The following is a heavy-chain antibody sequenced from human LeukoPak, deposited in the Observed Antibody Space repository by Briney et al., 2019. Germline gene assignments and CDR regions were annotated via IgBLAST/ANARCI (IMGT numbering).Heavy chain of an antibody. D-gene: IGHD2-15*01. CDR1: GFTVSSNY. J-gene: IGHJ6*02. Sequence: GGSLRLSCAASGFTVSSNYMSWVRQAPGKGLEWVSVIYSGGSTYYADSVKGRFTISRDNSKNTLYLQMNSLRAEDTAVYYCAIQPTLAGPYYYYGMDVWGQGTTVTVSS. V-gene: IGHV3-66*01. CDR2: IYSGGST. CDR3: AIQPTLAGPYYYYGMDV.